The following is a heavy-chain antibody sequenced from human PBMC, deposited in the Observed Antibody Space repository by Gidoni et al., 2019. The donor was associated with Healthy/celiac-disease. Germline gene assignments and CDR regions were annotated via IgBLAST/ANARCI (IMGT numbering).Heavy chain of an antibody. CDR2: IWYDGSNK. D-gene: IGHD2-21*01. J-gene: IGHJ4*02. Sequence: QVQLVEYGGGVVQPWGSLRLSCAPSGFTFSSYGMHLVRQAPGKGLEWVAVIWYDGSNKYYADSVKGRFTISRDNSKNTLYLQMNSLRAEDTAVYYCARAWEGILWWCPDYWGQGTLVTVSS. V-gene: IGHV3-33*01. CDR3: ARAWEGILWWCPDY. CDR1: GFTFSSYG.